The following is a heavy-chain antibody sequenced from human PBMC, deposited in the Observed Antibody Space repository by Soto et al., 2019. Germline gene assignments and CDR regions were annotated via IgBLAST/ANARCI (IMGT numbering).Heavy chain of an antibody. CDR3: TRDAAITWIQLWSDY. CDR1: GFTCGDYA. D-gene: IGHD5-18*01. CDR2: IRSKAYGGTT. V-gene: IGHV3-49*04. Sequence: GGSLRLSCTAPGFTCGDYAMSWVRQAPGKGLEWVGFIRSKAYGGTTEYAASVKGRFTISRDDSKSIAYLQMNSLKTEDTAVYYCTRDAAITWIQLWSDYWGQGTLVTVSS. J-gene: IGHJ4*02.